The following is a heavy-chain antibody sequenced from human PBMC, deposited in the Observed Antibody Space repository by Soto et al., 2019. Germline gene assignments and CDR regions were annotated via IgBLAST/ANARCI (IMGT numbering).Heavy chain of an antibody. CDR1: GFTFDDYA. J-gene: IGHJ6*03. CDR3: AKEKKDTAMVRAYYYYYMDV. CDR2: ISWNSGSI. V-gene: IGHV3-9*01. D-gene: IGHD5-18*01. Sequence: PGGSLRLSCAASGFTFDDYAMHWVRQAPGKGLEWVSGISWNSGSIGYADSVKGRFTISRDNAKNSLYLQMNSLRAEDTALYYCAKEKKDTAMVRAYYYYYMDVWGKGTTVTVSS.